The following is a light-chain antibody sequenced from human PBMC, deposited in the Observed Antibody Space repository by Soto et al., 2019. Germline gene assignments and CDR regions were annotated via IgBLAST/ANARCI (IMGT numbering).Light chain of an antibody. CDR2: KAS. CDR1: QRISTW. CDR3: QQYDSFWT. V-gene: IGKV1-5*03. J-gene: IGKJ1*01. Sequence: DIQMTQSPSTLSASVGDRVTITCRASQRISTWLAWYQQKPGKAPKLLIYKASSLESGVPLRFSGSGSGTEFTLTISGLQPDDFATYYCQQYDSFWTFGPGTKVEIK.